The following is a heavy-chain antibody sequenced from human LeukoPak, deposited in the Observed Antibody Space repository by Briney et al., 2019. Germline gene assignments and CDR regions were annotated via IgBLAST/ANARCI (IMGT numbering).Heavy chain of an antibody. Sequence: SETLSLTCTVSGGSISNYYWSWIRQPPGKGLEWIGYTYYSGSTNYNPSLKSRVTISVDTSKNQFSLKLSSVTAADTAVYYCARDITMIMYWGQGTLVTVSS. J-gene: IGHJ4*02. CDR1: GGSISNYY. D-gene: IGHD3-22*01. CDR2: TYYSGST. V-gene: IGHV4-59*01. CDR3: ARDITMIMY.